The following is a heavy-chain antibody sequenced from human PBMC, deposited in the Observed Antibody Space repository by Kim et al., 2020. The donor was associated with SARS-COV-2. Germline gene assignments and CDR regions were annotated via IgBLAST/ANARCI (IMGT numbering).Heavy chain of an antibody. V-gene: IGHV3-9*01. CDR1: GFSFNDYA. CDR2: ISWNGAFI. CDR3: AKDYDYHGSGATLPDY. J-gene: IGHJ4*02. D-gene: IGHD3-10*01. Sequence: GGSLRLSCAVSGFSFNDYAMHWVRQAPGKGLEWVSGISWNGAFIDYADSVKGRFTISRDNAKNSLYLQMNSLRVEDTAFYYCAKDYDYHGSGATLPDYWGQGTLVTVSS.